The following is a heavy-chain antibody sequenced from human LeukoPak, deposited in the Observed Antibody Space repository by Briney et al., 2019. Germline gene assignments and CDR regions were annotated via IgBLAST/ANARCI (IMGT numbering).Heavy chain of an antibody. CDR3: ARDRSSGYYWFDY. CDR2: IYSGGST. D-gene: IGHD3-22*01. V-gene: IGHV3-66*02. J-gene: IGHJ4*02. CDR1: GFTVSSNY. Sequence: GGSLRLSCAASGFTVSSNYMSWVRQAPGKGLEWVSVIYSGGSTYYADSVKGRFTISRDNSKNTLYLQMNSLRAEDTAVYYCARDRSSGYYWFDYWGQGTLVAVSS.